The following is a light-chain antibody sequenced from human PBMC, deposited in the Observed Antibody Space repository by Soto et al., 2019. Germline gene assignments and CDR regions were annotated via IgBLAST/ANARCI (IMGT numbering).Light chain of an antibody. J-gene: IGKJ2*01. V-gene: IGKV3-20*01. Sequence: VLTQSPGTLSLSPGERATLSCRAGQSVSSGYLAWYQQTPGQAPRLLIYATYTRATGIPDRFSGSGSVTDFTLTISSLQPEDCAVYYCQQYGPSPLYTFGQGTKLEIK. CDR1: QSVSSGY. CDR2: ATY. CDR3: QQYGPSPLYT.